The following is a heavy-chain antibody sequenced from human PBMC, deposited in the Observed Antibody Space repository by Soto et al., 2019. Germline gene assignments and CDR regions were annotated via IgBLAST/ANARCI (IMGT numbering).Heavy chain of an antibody. Sequence: EVQLVESGGGLVQPGGSLRLSCAVSGFSFSSNGMTWARQAPGMGLEWVAHIDSTAATISYADSVRGRFTISRDNAKNSLYLQMDSLRADDTAIYFCATDPDGISDFDYWGQGILVNVSS. CDR2: IDSTAATI. CDR3: ATDPDGISDFDY. D-gene: IGHD1-20*01. V-gene: IGHV3-48*03. CDR1: GFSFSSNG. J-gene: IGHJ4*02.